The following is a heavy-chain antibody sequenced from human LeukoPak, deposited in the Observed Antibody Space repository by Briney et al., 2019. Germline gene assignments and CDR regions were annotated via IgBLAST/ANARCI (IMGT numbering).Heavy chain of an antibody. CDR3: AKDQYCTSTSCYVGY. CDR1: GFTFSSYA. Sequence: GRSLRLSCAASGFTFSSYAMHWVRQAPGKGLEWVAAISYDGSNKYYADSVKGRFTISRDDSKNTLYLQMDSLRTEDTAVYYCAKDQYCTSTSCYVGYWGQGTLVTVSS. D-gene: IGHD2-2*01. V-gene: IGHV3-30-3*01. J-gene: IGHJ4*02. CDR2: ISYDGSNK.